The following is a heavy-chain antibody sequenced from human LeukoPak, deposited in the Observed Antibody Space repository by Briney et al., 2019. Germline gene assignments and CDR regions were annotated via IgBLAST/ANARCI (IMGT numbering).Heavy chain of an antibody. V-gene: IGHV3-9*01. Sequence: PGGSLRLSCAASGFIFDDYAMHWVRQAPGKGLEWVSGISWNSGSIGYADSVKGRFTISRDNAKNSLYLQMNSLRAEDTALYYCAKDLTRATLVPTDYWGQGTLVTVSS. CDR1: GFIFDDYA. CDR3: AKDLTRATLVPTDY. J-gene: IGHJ4*02. CDR2: ISWNSGSI. D-gene: IGHD5-12*01.